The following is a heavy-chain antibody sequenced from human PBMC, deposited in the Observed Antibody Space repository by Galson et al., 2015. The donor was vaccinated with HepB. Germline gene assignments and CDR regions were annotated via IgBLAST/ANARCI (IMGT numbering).Heavy chain of an antibody. V-gene: IGHV1-2*04. J-gene: IGHJ6*03. Sequence: SVKVSCKASGYTFTGYYMHWVRQAPGRGLEWMGWINPNSGGTNYAQKFQGWVTMTRDTSISTAYMELSRLRSDDTAVYYCARDGAGQLLYEGPGYYYMDVWGKGTTVTVSS. CDR3: ARDGAGQLLYEGPGYYYMDV. CDR2: INPNSGGT. CDR1: GYTFTGYY. D-gene: IGHD2-2*02.